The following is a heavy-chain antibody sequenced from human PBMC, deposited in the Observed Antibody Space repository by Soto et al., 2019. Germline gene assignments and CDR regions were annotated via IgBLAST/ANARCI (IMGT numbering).Heavy chain of an antibody. CDR2: INPSGGNT. Sequence: ASVKVSCKASGYTITSYDINWVRQAPGQGLEWMGIINPSGGNTNYAQKFQGRVTMTTDTSTSTAYMELRSLRSDDTAVYYCARDGGSDDKWFDPWGQGTLVTVSS. J-gene: IGHJ5*02. CDR3: ARDGGSDDKWFDP. V-gene: IGHV1-46*01. CDR1: GYTITSYD. D-gene: IGHD1-26*01.